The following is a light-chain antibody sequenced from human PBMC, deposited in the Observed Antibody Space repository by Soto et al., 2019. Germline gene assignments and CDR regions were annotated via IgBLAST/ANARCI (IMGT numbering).Light chain of an antibody. CDR2: DAS. J-gene: IGKJ4*01. V-gene: IGKV3-11*01. CDR1: QTVRNNY. CDR3: QQRSNWLT. Sequence: VWTQSPGTLALSPGERPTLSCRASQTVRNNYLAWYQQKPGQAPRLLIYDASNRATGIPARFSGSGSGTDFTLTISSLEPEDFAVYYCQQRSNWLTFGGGTEVDIK.